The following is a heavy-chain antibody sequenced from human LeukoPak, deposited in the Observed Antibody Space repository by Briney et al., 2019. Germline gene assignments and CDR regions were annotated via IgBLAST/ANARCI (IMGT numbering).Heavy chain of an antibody. D-gene: IGHD6-13*01. J-gene: IGHJ4*02. CDR2: IYTSGST. Sequence: SQTLSLTCTVSGGSISSGSYYWRWLRQPAGKGLEWIGRIYTSGSTNYNPSLKSRVTISVDTSKNQFSLKLSSVTAADTAVYYCARGLAAAAHDYWGQGTLVTVSS. V-gene: IGHV4-61*02. CDR1: GGSISSGSYY. CDR3: ARGLAAAAHDY.